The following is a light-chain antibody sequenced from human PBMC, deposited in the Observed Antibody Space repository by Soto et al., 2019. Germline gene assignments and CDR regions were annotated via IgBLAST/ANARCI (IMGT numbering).Light chain of an antibody. Sequence: EVVMTQSPATLSVSPGERATLSGRASQSVGRELAWYQQKPGKAPRLLIYGASTRSTGIPARFSGSGSGTDFTLTISSLQSEDFAVYYCQQYDKWPPYTFGQGTKVDIK. CDR2: GAS. CDR3: QQYDKWPPYT. J-gene: IGKJ2*01. CDR1: QSVGRE. V-gene: IGKV3-15*01.